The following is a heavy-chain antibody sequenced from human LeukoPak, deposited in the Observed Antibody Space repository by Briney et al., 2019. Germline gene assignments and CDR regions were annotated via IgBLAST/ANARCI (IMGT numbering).Heavy chain of an antibody. CDR2: ITSSSYI. J-gene: IGHJ6*03. V-gene: IGHV3-21*01. D-gene: IGHD3-16*01. CDR1: GFTFSSYS. Sequence: PGGSLRLSCAASGFTFSSYSMNWVRQAPGKGLEWVSSITSSSYIYYADSVKGRFTISRDNAKNSLYLQMNSPRAEDTAVYYCARDGGKDYYYYYYMDVWGKGTTVTVSS. CDR3: ARDGGKDYYYYYYMDV.